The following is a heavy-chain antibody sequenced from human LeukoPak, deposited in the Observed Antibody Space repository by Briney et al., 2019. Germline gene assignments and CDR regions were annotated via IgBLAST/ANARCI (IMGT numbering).Heavy chain of an antibody. D-gene: IGHD3-22*01. V-gene: IGHV3-21*01. J-gene: IGHJ4*02. Sequence: GGSLRLSCAASGFTFSSYSMNWVRQAPGKGLEWVSSISSSSSYIYYADSVKGRFTISRDNAKNSLYLQMNSLRAEDTAVYYCARAARGYTSSGYYDFDYWGQGTLVTVSS. CDR1: GFTFSSYS. CDR3: ARAARGYTSSGYYDFDY. CDR2: ISSSSSYI.